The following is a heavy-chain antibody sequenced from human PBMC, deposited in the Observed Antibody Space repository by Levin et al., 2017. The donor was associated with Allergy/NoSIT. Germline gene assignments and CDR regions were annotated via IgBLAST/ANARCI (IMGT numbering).Heavy chain of an antibody. CDR1: GFTFDDYT. V-gene: IGHV3-43*01. CDR2: ISWDGVNT. Sequence: GGSLRLSCAASGFTFDDYTMHWVRQAPGKGPEWVSLISWDGVNTYSADSVKGRFTISRDNSKNSLYLQMNSLRTEDTALYYCAKDFLPASIGNYYYMDVWGKGTTVTVSS. CDR3: AKDFLPASIGNYYYMDV. D-gene: IGHD2-2*01. J-gene: IGHJ6*03.